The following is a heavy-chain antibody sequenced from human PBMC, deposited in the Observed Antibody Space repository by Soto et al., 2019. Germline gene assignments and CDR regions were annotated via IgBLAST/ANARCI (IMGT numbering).Heavy chain of an antibody. CDR1: AFTFSSSE. D-gene: IGHD3-16*01. J-gene: IGHJ4*02. CDR3: AKGRAARGPGLYYFDY. CDR2: ISGSGGST. Sequence: GGSLRLSCAASAFTFSSSEMNWVRQAPGKGLEWVSGISGSGGSTYFADSVKGRFTISRDNSKNTLYLQMNSLRAEDTAVYYCAKGRAARGPGLYYFDYWGQGTLVTVSS. V-gene: IGHV3-23*01.